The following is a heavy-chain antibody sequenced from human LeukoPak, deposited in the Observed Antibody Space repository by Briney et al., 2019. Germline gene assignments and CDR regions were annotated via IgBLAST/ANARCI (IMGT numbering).Heavy chain of an antibody. Sequence: PSETLSLTCTVSGDSISRESWSWIRQAPGKGLECIGYSYDSWRMSYNPSLQSRVTISLDTSKNRLSLQLNSVTAADTAVYYCARRIQLWSYWHFDLWGRGTLVTVTS. CDR1: GDSISRES. CDR3: ARRIQLWSYWHFDL. D-gene: IGHD1-1*01. V-gene: IGHV4-4*08. J-gene: IGHJ2*01. CDR2: SYDSWRM.